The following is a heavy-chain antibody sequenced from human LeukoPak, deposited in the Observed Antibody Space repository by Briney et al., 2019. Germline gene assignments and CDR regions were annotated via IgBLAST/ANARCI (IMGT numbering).Heavy chain of an antibody. V-gene: IGHV3-21*04. CDR1: GFTFSNAW. CDR2: ISSSSSYI. D-gene: IGHD3-10*01. CDR3: AKDWSSGGFGELFSNWFDP. Sequence: GGSLGLSCAASGFTFSNAWMSWVRQAPGKGLEWVSSISSSSSYIYYADSVKGRFTISRDNAKNSLYLQMNSLRAEDTALYYCAKDWSSGGFGELFSNWFDPWGQGTLVTVSS. J-gene: IGHJ5*02.